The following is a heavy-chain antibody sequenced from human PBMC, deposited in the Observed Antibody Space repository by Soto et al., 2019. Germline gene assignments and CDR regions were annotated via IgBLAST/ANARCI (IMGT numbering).Heavy chain of an antibody. CDR3: GRTNRSGAWAAWY. CDR1: GGSISTYW. J-gene: IGHJ4*02. CDR2: IYTSGTT. D-gene: IGHD3-22*01. Sequence: SETLSLTCTVSGGSISTYWWSWIRQSAGKGLEWIGRIYTSGTTNYNPSLKSRVTMSVDTSKNQFSLKLSSVTAADTAVYYCGRTNRSGAWAAWYWGQGTRVTVSS. V-gene: IGHV4-4*07.